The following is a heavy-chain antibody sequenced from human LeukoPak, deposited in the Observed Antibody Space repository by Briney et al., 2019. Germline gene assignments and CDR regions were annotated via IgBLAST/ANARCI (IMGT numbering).Heavy chain of an antibody. D-gene: IGHD2-2*01. CDR1: GGSISSYY. CDR3: ARVTSRGSYFDY. J-gene: IGHJ4*02. V-gene: IGHV4-4*07. Sequence: SETLSLTCTVSGGSISSYYWSWIRQPAGKGLEWIGRIYTSGSTNYNPPLKSRVTMSVDTSKNQFSLKLSSVTAADTAVYYCARVTSRGSYFDYWGQGTLVTVSS. CDR2: IYTSGST.